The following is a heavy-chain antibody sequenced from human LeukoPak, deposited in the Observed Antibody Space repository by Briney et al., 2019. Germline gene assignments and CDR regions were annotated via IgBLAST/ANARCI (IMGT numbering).Heavy chain of an antibody. CDR1: GFTFGDYA. V-gene: IGHV3-49*04. Sequence: GGSLRLSCTASGFTFGDYAMSWVRQAPGKGLEWVGFTRSKAYGGTTEYAASVQGRFTISRDDSKGIAYLQMNSLKTEDTAVYYCTRDQTPYYWGQGTLVTVSS. CDR3: TRDQTPYY. J-gene: IGHJ4*02. CDR2: TRSKAYGGTT.